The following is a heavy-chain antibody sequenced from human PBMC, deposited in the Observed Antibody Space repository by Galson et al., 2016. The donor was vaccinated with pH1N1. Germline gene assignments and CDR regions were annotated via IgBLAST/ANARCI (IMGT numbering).Heavy chain of an antibody. J-gene: IGHJ5*02. V-gene: IGHV4-39*07. CDR2: GYYSGTT. CDR3: ARSRVWGLTDA. D-gene: IGHD7-27*01. CDR1: GVSISNWKYY. Sequence: SETLSLTCNVSGVSISNWKYYWGWIRQPPGKGLEWIGIGYYSGTTYYNPSVKSRGSISIDTSKNQFFLNVDSLTAADTAVYYCARSRVWGLTDAWGQGTLVTVSS.